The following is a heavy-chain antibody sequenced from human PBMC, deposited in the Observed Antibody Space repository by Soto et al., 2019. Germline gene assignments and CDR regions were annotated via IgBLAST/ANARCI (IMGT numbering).Heavy chain of an antibody. CDR3: ARKSPRSGIRRGQQLVQLDY. CDR1: GASIRSTDYY. J-gene: IGHJ4*02. V-gene: IGHV4-30-4*01. Sequence: SETLSLTCTVSGASIRSTDYYWSWIRQAPGKGLEWIGYVYYTGSTYYNPSLMSRLTISVDTSKNQFSLKLTSVTAADTAVYYCARKSPRSGIRRGQQLVQLDYWGQGTLVTVSS. D-gene: IGHD6-13*01. CDR2: VYYTGST.